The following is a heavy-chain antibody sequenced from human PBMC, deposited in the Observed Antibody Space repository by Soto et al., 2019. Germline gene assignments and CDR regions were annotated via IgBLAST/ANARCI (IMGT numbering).Heavy chain of an antibody. CDR1: GYTFTSYG. J-gene: IGHJ2*01. CDR3: ARVGGLSGHDAAYWYFDL. Sequence: ASVKVSCKASGYTFTSYGISWVRQAPGQRLEWMGWISAYNGNTNYAQKLQGRVTMTTDTSTSTAYMELRSLRSDDTAVYYCARVGGLSGHDAAYWYFDLWGRGTLVTVSS. V-gene: IGHV1-18*01. D-gene: IGHD5-12*01. CDR2: ISAYNGNT.